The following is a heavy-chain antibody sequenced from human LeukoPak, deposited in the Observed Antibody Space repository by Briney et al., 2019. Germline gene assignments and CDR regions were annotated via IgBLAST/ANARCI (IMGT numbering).Heavy chain of an antibody. CDR1: GFTFSSYS. D-gene: IGHD2-2*02. CDR3: ARTIVVPAAILDYYMDV. J-gene: IGHJ6*03. V-gene: IGHV3-33*08. CDR2: IWYDGSNK. Sequence: QPGGSLRLSCAASGFTFSSYSMNWVRQAPGKGLEWVAVIWYDGSNKYYADSVKGRFTISRDNSKNTLYLQMNSLRAEDTAVYYCARTIVVPAAILDYYMDVWGKGTTVTVSS.